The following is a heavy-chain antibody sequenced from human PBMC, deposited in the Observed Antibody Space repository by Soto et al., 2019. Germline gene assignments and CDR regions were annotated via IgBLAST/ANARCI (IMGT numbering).Heavy chain of an antibody. J-gene: IGHJ4*02. CDR2: INPSGGST. CDR1: GYIFTNHY. V-gene: IGHV1-46*01. Sequence: QVQLVQSGAEVKKPGASVKVSCKASGYIFTNHYIHWVRQAPGQGLAGMGIINPSGGSTNYLQKFQGRFPMTRDTSTRPVYMELRSLRSKDTAVYFCVRADYDDSSGFYYYCWGQGTLVTVSS. D-gene: IGHD3-22*01. CDR3: VRADYDDSSGFYYYC.